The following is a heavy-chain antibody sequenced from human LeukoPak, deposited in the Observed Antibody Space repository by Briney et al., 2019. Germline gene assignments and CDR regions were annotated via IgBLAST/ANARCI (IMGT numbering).Heavy chain of an antibody. J-gene: IGHJ3*02. V-gene: IGHV1-69*13. CDR2: IIPIFGTA. CDR3: ARDHYYYDSSGYFEAFDI. CDR1: GGTFSSYA. Sequence: ASVKVSCKASGGTFSSYAISWVRQAPGQGLEWMGGIIPIFGTANYAQKFQGRVTITADESTSTAYMELSSLRSEDTAVYYCARDHYYYDSSGYFEAFDIWGQGTMVTVSS. D-gene: IGHD3-22*01.